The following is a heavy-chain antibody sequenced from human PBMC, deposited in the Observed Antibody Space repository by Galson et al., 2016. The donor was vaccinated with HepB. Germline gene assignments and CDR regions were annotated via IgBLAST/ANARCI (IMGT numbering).Heavy chain of an antibody. V-gene: IGHV3-53*01. Sequence: SLRLSCAASGFTVSSNYMTWVRQAPGRGLEWVSVIYSAGDSYYADSVKGRFSISSDNSKNMLYLQMNSLRAEETAVYYYARFIASPWNDYYYYGMDVWGKGTTVTVSS. CDR1: GFTVSSNY. CDR2: IYSAGDS. CDR3: ARFIASPWNDYYYYGMDV. J-gene: IGHJ6*04. D-gene: IGHD1-1*01.